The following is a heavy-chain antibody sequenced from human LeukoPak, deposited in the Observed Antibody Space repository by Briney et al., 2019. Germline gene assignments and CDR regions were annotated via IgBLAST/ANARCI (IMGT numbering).Heavy chain of an antibody. CDR2: ISGSGGST. V-gene: IGHV3-23*01. J-gene: IGHJ4*02. Sequence: GGSLRLSCAASGFTFSSYAMSGVRQAPGKGLEWVSAISGSGGSTYYADSVKGRFTISRDNSKNTLYLQMNSLRAEDTAVYYCAKRALLGFGELYYFDYWGQGTLVTVSS. D-gene: IGHD3-10*01. CDR1: GFTFSSYA. CDR3: AKRALLGFGELYYFDY.